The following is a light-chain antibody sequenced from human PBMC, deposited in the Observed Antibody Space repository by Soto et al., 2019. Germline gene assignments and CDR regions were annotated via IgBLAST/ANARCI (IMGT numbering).Light chain of an antibody. J-gene: IGKJ1*01. CDR1: QSLLHSNGYNH. Sequence: DIVMTQSPLSLLVTPGEPASISCRSSQSLLHSNGYNHLDWYLQKPGQYAAILIYLGSNRVSGVLDRFSGSRSGTNFILKISRVEAEDVVVYYCRQALQTTWTFGQGTKVEIK. CDR3: RQALQTTWT. CDR2: LGS. V-gene: IGKV2-28*01.